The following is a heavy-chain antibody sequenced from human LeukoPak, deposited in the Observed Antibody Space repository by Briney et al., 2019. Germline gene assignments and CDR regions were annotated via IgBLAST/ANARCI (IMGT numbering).Heavy chain of an antibody. CDR1: GYTFTGHY. D-gene: IGHD6-6*01. V-gene: IGHV1-2*06. CDR3: ARDYDSSSPCDS. Sequence: GASVTVSCKASGYTFTGHYMHWVRQAPGQGLEWMGRINPNSGGTNYAQKFQGRVTMTRDTSTTTAYVELSRLRSDDTAVYYCARDYDSSSPCDSWGQGTLVTVSS. J-gene: IGHJ4*02. CDR2: INPNSGGT.